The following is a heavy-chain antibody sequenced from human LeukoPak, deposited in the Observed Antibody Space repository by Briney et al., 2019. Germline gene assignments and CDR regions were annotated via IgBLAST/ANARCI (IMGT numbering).Heavy chain of an antibody. CDR3: ARASTTNYCRRSPVGY. J-gene: IGHJ4*02. V-gene: IGHV1-8*01. Sequence: GASVKVSCKASGYTFTSYDINWVRQATGQGLEWMGWMNPNSGNTGYAQKFQGRVTMTRNTSISTAYMELSSLRSEDTAVYYCARASTTNYCRRSPVGYWGQGTLVTVSS. D-gene: IGHD2-2*01. CDR1: GYTFTSYD. CDR2: MNPNSGNT.